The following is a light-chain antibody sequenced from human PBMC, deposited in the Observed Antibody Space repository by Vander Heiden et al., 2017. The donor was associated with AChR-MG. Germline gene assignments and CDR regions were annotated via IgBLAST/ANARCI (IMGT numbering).Light chain of an antibody. J-gene: IGLJ2*01. CDR2: RDS. CDR1: NIGGKN. V-gene: IGLV3-9*01. Sequence: SYELPQPHSVSVALGQTASITCGGDNIGGKNVHWYQQKPGQTPMLVIYRDSHRPSGIPEQFSGSNSGNTATLTISRAQAGDEADYYCQVWDSTTVIFGGGTKLTVL. CDR3: QVWDSTTVI.